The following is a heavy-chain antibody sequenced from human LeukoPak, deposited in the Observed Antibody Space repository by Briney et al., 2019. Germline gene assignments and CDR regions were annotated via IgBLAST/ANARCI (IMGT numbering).Heavy chain of an antibody. CDR2: ISSSGNTI. D-gene: IGHD3-22*01. CDR1: GFTFSSYE. J-gene: IGHJ4*02. Sequence: GGSLRLSCAASGFTFSSYEMNWVRQAPGKGLEWVSYISSSGNTIYYADSVKGRFTISRDNAKNSLYLQMNSLSAEDTAVYYCAADSTSYYVFDYWGQGTLDTVSS. V-gene: IGHV3-48*03. CDR3: AADSTSYYVFDY.